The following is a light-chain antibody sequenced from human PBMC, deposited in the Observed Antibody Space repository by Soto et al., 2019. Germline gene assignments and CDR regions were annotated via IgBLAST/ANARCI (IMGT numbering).Light chain of an antibody. CDR1: RSDIGGYNY. Sequence: SAVTQPASVSGSPGQSITISCAGTRSDIGGYNYVSWYQQHPGKAPKVMIYEVSNRPSGVSNRFSGSKSGNTASLTISGLQAEDEADYYCSSYTSSSTLYVFGSGTKVTVL. CDR2: EVS. V-gene: IGLV2-14*01. J-gene: IGLJ1*01. CDR3: SSYTSSSTLYV.